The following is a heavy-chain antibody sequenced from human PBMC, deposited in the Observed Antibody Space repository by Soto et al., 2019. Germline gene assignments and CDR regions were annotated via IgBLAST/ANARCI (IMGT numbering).Heavy chain of an antibody. Sequence: GASVMARCEDCGYTFAGYGIHWVRQAPGQRNEWMGWINAANGDKKYSPKFQGRVTITRDTSASTAYMELSSLTSADTAVYYCLFFLMLRRAPKSTLFPYTGPFDL. V-gene: IGHV1-3*01. D-gene: IGHD2-15*01. CDR2: INAANGDK. CDR1: GYTFAGYG. CDR3: LFFLMLRRAPKSTLFPYTGPFDL. J-gene: IGHJ2*01.